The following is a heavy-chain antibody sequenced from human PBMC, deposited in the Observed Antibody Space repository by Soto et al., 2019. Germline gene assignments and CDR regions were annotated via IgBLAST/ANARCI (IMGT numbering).Heavy chain of an antibody. V-gene: IGHV4-61*01. CDR1: GGSVSSGSYY. J-gene: IGHJ4*02. D-gene: IGHD3-3*01. Sequence: QVQLQESGPGLVKPSETLSLTCTVSGGSVSSGSYYWSWIRQPPGKGLEWIGYIYYSGSTNYNPSLNSRVTISVDTSKNQFSLKLSSVTAADTAVYYCARVGLYDFWSGYLVWGQGTLVTVSS. CDR3: ARVGLYDFWSGYLV. CDR2: IYYSGST.